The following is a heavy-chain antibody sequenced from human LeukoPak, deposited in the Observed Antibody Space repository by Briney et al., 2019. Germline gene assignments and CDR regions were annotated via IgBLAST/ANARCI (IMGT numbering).Heavy chain of an antibody. CDR2: IYYSGST. J-gene: IGHJ2*01. V-gene: IGHV4-39*07. CDR1: GVSVSRSPYY. D-gene: IGHD3/OR15-3a*01. Sequence: SETLSLTCTVSGVSVSRSPYYWGWIRQPPGKGLEWIGNIYYSGSTYYNPSLKSRVTISVDTSKNQFSLKVTSVTAADTAVYYCTRNSGIIFGFRYSDLWGRGTLVTVSS. CDR3: TRNSGIIFGFRYSDL.